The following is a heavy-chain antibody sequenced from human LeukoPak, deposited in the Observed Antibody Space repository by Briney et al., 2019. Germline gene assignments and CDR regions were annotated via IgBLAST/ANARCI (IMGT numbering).Heavy chain of an antibody. CDR3: ARVPEEYCSSTSCYGAFDI. V-gene: IGHV3-21*01. Sequence: GRSLRLSCAASGFPFSSYSMNWVRQAPGKGLEWVSSIISSSSYIYYGDSVKGRFTISRDNAKNSLYLQMNSLRAEDTAVYYCARVPEEYCSSTSCYGAFDIWGQGTMVTVSS. J-gene: IGHJ3*02. D-gene: IGHD2-2*01. CDR2: IISSSSYI. CDR1: GFPFSSYS.